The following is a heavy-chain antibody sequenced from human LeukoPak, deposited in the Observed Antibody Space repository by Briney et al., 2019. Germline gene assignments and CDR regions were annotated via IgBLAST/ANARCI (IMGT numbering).Heavy chain of an antibody. Sequence: SQTLSLTCAISGDSVSSNSAAWNWIRQSPSRGLKWLGRTYYRSKWYNDYAISVKSRIIINPDTSKNQFSLQLNSVTPEDTAVYYCARGAVYSSYWQFDYWGQGTLVTVSS. CDR3: ARGAVYSSYWQFDY. D-gene: IGHD6-6*01. J-gene: IGHJ4*02. V-gene: IGHV6-1*01. CDR2: TYYRSKWYN. CDR1: GDSVSSNSAA.